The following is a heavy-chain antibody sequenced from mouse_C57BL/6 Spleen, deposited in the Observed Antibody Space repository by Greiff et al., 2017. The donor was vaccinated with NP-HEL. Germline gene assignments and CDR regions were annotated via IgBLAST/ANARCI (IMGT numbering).Heavy chain of an antibody. CDR2: IYPRDGST. CDR1: GYTFTDHT. CDR3: ASYYGSTYFDY. V-gene: IGHV1-78*01. Sequence: QVQLQQSDAELVKPGASVKISCKVSGYTFTDHTIHWIKQRPEQGLEWMGYIYPRDGSTKYNEKFKGKATLTADKSSSTAYMQLNSLTSEDSAVYFCASYYGSTYFDYWGQGTTLTVSS. D-gene: IGHD1-1*01. J-gene: IGHJ2*01.